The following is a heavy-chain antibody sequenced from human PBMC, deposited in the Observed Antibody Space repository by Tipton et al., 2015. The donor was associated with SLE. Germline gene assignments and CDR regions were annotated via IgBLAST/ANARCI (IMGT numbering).Heavy chain of an antibody. CDR1: GGSISNYY. Sequence: TLSLTCTVPGGSISNYYWNWIRQPPGKGLEWIGYIFYSGSTNYNPSLKSRVTISVDTSKNQFSLKLKSVTAADSAVYYCARERYCSGASCYAPDYWGQGTLVTVSS. J-gene: IGHJ4*02. D-gene: IGHD2-2*01. CDR3: ARERYCSGASCYAPDY. V-gene: IGHV4-59*01. CDR2: IFYSGST.